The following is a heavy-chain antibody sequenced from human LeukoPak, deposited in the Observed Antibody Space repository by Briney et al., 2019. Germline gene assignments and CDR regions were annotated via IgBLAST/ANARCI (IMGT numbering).Heavy chain of an antibody. D-gene: IGHD2-2*02. J-gene: IGHJ5*02. CDR2: INPRGGSA. CDR1: GYTFTSYY. Sequence: GGSVKVSCKASGYTFTSYYMHWVRQAPGQGLEWMEIINPRGGSAIYAQKFQGRVTMTRDMSTTTVYMELSSLRSEDTAVYYCARDAIVVVPAAILRSSDRTWFDPWGQGTLVTVSS. V-gene: IGHV1-46*01. CDR3: ARDAIVVVPAAILRSSDRTWFDP.